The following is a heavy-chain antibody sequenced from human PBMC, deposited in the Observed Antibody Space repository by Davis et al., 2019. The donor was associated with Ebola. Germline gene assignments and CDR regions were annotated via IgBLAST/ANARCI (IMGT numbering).Heavy chain of an antibody. CDR3: ARLGRWGTSGYYYYYYGMDV. CDR1: GGSFSSSNW. V-gene: IGHV4-4*02. Sequence: SETLSLTCAVSGGSFSSSNWWSWVRQPPGKGLEWIGEIYHSGSTNYNPSLKSRVTISVDKSKNQFSLKLSSVTAADTAVYYCARLGRWGTSGYYYYYYGMDVWGQGTTVTVSS. J-gene: IGHJ6*02. D-gene: IGHD2-2*01. CDR2: IYHSGST.